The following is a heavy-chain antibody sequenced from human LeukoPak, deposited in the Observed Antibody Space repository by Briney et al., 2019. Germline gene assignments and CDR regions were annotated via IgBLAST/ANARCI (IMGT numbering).Heavy chain of an antibody. CDR3: ARLFQRNELNYYDSSGYSLGY. CDR1: GYTFTSYD. D-gene: IGHD3-22*01. V-gene: IGHV1-8*03. CDR2: MNPNSGNT. Sequence: ASVKVSCKASGYTFTSYDINWVRQATGQGLEWMGWMNPNSGNTGYAQKFQGRITITRNTSIRTAYMELSSLRSEDTAVYYCARLFQRNELNYYDSSGYSLGYWGQGTLVTVSS. J-gene: IGHJ4*02.